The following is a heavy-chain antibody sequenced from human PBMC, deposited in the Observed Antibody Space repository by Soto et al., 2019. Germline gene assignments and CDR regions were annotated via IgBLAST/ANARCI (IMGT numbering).Heavy chain of an antibody. CDR1: GFTFSSYS. D-gene: IGHD1-1*01. CDR2: FRTGGDDATT. Sequence: GGSLRLSCAASGFTFSSYSMSWVRQAPGKGLEWVSGFRTGGDDATTYYADSVKGRFTISRDNSKNTLFLQMNDLRPADTAVYYCATWHEREHAYDVWGQGTTVTVSS. V-gene: IGHV3-23*01. CDR3: ATWHEREHAYDV. J-gene: IGHJ3*01.